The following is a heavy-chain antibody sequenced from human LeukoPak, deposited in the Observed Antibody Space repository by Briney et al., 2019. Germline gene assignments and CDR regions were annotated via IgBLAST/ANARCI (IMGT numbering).Heavy chain of an antibody. D-gene: IGHD5-12*01. CDR2: ISGSGGST. CDR1: GFTFSSYA. J-gene: IGHJ4*02. V-gene: IGHV3-23*01. Sequence: PGGSLRLSCAASGFTFSSYAMSWVRQAPGKGLEWVSAISGSGGSTYYADSVKGRFTISRDNAKNSLYLQMNNLRAEDTALYYCARDIDRYYADYWGQGTLVTVSS. CDR3: ARDIDRYYADY.